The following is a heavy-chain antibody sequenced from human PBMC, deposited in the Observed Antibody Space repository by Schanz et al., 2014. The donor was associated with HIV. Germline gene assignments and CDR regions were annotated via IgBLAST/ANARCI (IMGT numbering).Heavy chain of an antibody. CDR2: ISESGGRS. CDR1: GFTFSIYS. Sequence: EVQLEESGGGLVKPGGSLRLSCAASGFTFSIYSMNWVRQAPGKGLEWVSSISESGGRSYYADSVNGRFTISRDNSKNTLYLQMTTLRTEDTAVYYCAKPEYDSRGNSQSHFDSWGQGTLVTVSS. J-gene: IGHJ4*02. D-gene: IGHD3-22*01. V-gene: IGHV3-23*04. CDR3: AKPEYDSRGNSQSHFDS.